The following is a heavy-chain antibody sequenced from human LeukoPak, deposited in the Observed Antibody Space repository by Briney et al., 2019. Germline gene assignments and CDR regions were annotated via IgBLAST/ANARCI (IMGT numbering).Heavy chain of an antibody. Sequence: GGSLRLSCAAAGFTFSRYEMNWVRQATGKGLEWVSYISSSAGTIYYADSVKGRFTISRDNAKNSLYLQMNSLRAEDTAVYYCARDASSGSDDAFDIWGQGTMVTVSS. CDR2: ISSSAGTI. V-gene: IGHV3-48*03. D-gene: IGHD3-22*01. J-gene: IGHJ3*02. CDR1: GFTFSRYE. CDR3: ARDASSGSDDAFDI.